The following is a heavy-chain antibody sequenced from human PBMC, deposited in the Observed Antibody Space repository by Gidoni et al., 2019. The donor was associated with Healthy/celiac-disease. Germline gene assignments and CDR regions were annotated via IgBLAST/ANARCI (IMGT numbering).Heavy chain of an antibody. CDR3: ARDKRGYGSGSYYISYYYGMDV. J-gene: IGHJ6*02. Sequence: SWVRQPPGKGLAWIGEIYHSGRTNYNTSIKSRVTISVDKSKNQFSLKLSSVTAADTAVYYCARDKRGYGSGSYYISYYYGMDVWGQGPTVTVSS. V-gene: IGHV4-4*02. CDR2: IYHSGRT. D-gene: IGHD3-10*01.